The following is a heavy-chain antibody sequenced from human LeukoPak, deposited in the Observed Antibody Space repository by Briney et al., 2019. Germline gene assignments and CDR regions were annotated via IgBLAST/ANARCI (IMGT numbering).Heavy chain of an antibody. D-gene: IGHD3-10*01. Sequence: GRTLRLSCAASGFHFDDHGMSWVRQAPGKGLESVSGINWNGGSTGYADSVKGRFTISRDNAKDSLYLQMNSLRAEDTALYYRARGGYGSGSSGYWGQGTLVTVSS. CDR3: ARGGYGSGSSGY. CDR2: INWNGGST. J-gene: IGHJ4*02. V-gene: IGHV3-20*04. CDR1: GFHFDDHG.